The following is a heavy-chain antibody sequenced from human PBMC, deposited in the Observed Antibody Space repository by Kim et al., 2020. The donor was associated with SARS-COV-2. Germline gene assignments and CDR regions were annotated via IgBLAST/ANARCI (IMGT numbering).Heavy chain of an antibody. V-gene: IGHV1-18*01. Sequence: ASVKVSCKASGYTFTSYGISWVRQAPGQGLEWMGWISAYNGNTNYAQKLQGRVTMTTDTSTSTAYMELRSLRSDDTAVYYCASEGCSGGSCYSGSFDYWGQGTLVTVSS. CDR3: ASEGCSGGSCYSGSFDY. D-gene: IGHD2-15*01. CDR1: GYTFTSYG. CDR2: ISAYNGNT. J-gene: IGHJ4*02.